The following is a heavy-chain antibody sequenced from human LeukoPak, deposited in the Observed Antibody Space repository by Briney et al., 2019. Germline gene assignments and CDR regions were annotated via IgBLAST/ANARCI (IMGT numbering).Heavy chain of an antibody. Sequence: SETLSLTCTVSGGSISIYYWSWIRQPPGKGLEWIGYIYNSGSTIYNPSLRSRVTISVDTSRNQFSLKLNSVTAADTAVYYCVRDRELTYWSQGTLVTVSS. CDR2: IYNSGST. CDR3: VRDRELTY. D-gene: IGHD1-26*01. CDR1: GGSISIYY. V-gene: IGHV4-59*01. J-gene: IGHJ4*02.